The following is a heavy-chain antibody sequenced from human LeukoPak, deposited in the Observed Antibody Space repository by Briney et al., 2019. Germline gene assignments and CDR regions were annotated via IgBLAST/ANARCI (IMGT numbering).Heavy chain of an antibody. Sequence: GGSLRLSCAVSGFPFSFFEINWVRQAPGKGLEWVSNIGSSGRTRYYADSVKGRFSISRDNAKNSLYLQMNSLRVEDTGVYYCALLAVASDFDYWGQGALVTVSS. V-gene: IGHV3-48*03. CDR1: GFPFSFFE. J-gene: IGHJ4*02. CDR3: ALLAVASDFDY. D-gene: IGHD6-19*01. CDR2: IGSSGRTR.